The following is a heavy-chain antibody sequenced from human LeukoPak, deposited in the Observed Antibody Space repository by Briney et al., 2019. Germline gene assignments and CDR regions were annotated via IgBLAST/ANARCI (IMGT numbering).Heavy chain of an antibody. CDR3: ARAQAAGTFSFYYYYYMDV. CDR2: TYYSGGT. D-gene: IGHD6-13*01. V-gene: IGHV4-59*12. CDR1: GGSISSYY. Sequence: PSETLSLTCTVSGGSISSYYWSWIRQPPGKGLEWIGYTYYSGGTNYNPSLKSRVTISVDTSKNQFSLKLSSVTTADTAVYYCARAQAAGTFSFYYYYYMDVWGKGTTVTVSS. J-gene: IGHJ6*03.